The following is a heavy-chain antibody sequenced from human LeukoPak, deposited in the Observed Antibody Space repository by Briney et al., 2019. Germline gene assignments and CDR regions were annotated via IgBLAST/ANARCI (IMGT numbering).Heavy chain of an antibody. CDR1: GFIVSSNY. CDR2: IQSGGIT. CDR3: ARLRTTGTFDY. J-gene: IGHJ4*02. D-gene: IGHD1-1*01. V-gene: IGHV3-53*01. Sequence: GGSLRLSCVASGFIVSSNYMSWVRQAPGKGLEWVSVIQSGGITDHADSVKGRFTISRDNSKNTLYLQMNSLRAEDTALYYCARLRTTGTFDYWGQGTLVTVSS.